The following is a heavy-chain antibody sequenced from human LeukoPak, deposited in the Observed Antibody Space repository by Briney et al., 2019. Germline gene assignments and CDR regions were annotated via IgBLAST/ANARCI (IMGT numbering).Heavy chain of an antibody. CDR3: ARQTGSGLFTLP. V-gene: IGHV4-39*01. CDR1: GISISSSNSY. CDR2: IYYTGNT. D-gene: IGHD3/OR15-3a*01. Sequence: PSETLSLTCTVSGISISSSNSYWGWIRQPPGRGLEWIGSIYYTGNTYYNASLKSRVTISIDTSKNQISLRLTSVTAADTAMYYCARQTGSGLFTLPGGQGTLVTVSS. J-gene: IGHJ4*02.